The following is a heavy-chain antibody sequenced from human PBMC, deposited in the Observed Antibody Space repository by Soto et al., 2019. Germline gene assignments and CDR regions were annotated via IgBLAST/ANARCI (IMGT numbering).Heavy chain of an antibody. CDR3: ARDSQGYDFYYYYEYMDV. CDR1: GFTFSDYY. D-gene: IGHD5-12*01. CDR2: ISSSGSTI. J-gene: IGHJ6*03. V-gene: IGHV3-11*01. Sequence: QVQLVESGGGLVKPGGSLRLSCAASGFTFSDYYMSWIRQAPGKGLEWVSYISSSGSTIYYADSVKGRFTSSRDNAKKSLYLQMNSLRAEDTAVDYCARDSQGYDFYYYYEYMDVWGKGTTVTVSS.